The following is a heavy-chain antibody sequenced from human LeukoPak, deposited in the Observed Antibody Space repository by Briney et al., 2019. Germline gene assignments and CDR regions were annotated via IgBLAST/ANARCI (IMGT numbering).Heavy chain of an antibody. CDR1: GYTFTSYY. CDR3: AREGAVDTAMLSLDL. CDR2: SDPKSGAT. Sequence: ASVQVSCKTSGYTFTSYYIHWLRQAPGQRFEWMGWSDPKSGATKYEHFQGRVTMTRDTSISTAYMELSRLTSDDTAVYYCAREGAVDTAMLSLDLWGQGTLVTVSS. D-gene: IGHD5-18*01. J-gene: IGHJ4*02. V-gene: IGHV1-2*02.